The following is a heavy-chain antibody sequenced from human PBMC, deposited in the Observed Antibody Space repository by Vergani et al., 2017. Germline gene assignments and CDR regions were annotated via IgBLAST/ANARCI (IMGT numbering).Heavy chain of an antibody. CDR2: INPNSGGT. V-gene: IGHV1-2*04. CDR1: GYTFTGYY. J-gene: IGHJ3*02. CDR3: AIDPSYCSGGSCYPVAFDI. D-gene: IGHD2-15*01. Sequence: QVQLVQSGAEVKKPGASVKVSCKASGYTFTGYYMHWVRQAPGQGLEWMGWINPNSGGTNYAQKFQGWVTMTRDTSISTAYMELSRLRSDDTAVYYCAIDPSYCSGGSCYPVAFDIWGQGTMVTVSS.